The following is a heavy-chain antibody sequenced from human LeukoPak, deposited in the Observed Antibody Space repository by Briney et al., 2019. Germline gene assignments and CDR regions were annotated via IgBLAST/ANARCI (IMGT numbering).Heavy chain of an antibody. V-gene: IGHV3-7*01. CDR3: AGVLGGYYYYYMDV. CDR2: IKQDGSEK. Sequence: GGSLRLSCAASGFTFSSYWMSWVRQAPGKGLEWVANIKQDGSEKYYVDSVKGRFTISRDNAKNSLYLQMNSLRAEDTTVYYCAGVLGGYYYYYMDVWGKGTTVTVSS. CDR1: GFTFSSYW. J-gene: IGHJ6*03. D-gene: IGHD3-10*01.